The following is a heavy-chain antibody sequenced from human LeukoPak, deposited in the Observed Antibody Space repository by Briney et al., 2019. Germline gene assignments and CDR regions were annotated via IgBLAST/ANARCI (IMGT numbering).Heavy chain of an antibody. J-gene: IGHJ4*02. CDR3: AKVASGYDSGKFDY. D-gene: IGHD5-12*01. Sequence: GGSLRLSCAASGFTFSLFGMHWVRQAPGKGLEWVSAISGSGGSTYYADSVKGRFTISRDNSKNTLYLQMNSLRAEDTAVYYCAKVASGYDSGKFDYWGQGTLVTVSP. V-gene: IGHV3-23*01. CDR2: ISGSGGST. CDR1: GFTFSLFG.